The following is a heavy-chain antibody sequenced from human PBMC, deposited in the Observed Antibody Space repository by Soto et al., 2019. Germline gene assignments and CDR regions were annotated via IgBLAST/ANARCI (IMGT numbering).Heavy chain of an antibody. V-gene: IGHV3-64*01. J-gene: IGHJ6*02. CDR3: ARRIPFGYGMDV. CDR1: GFTFSSYA. CDR2: ITSNGGNT. Sequence: EVRLVESGGGLVQPGGSLRLSCAASGFTFSSYAMKWVRQAPGKGLESVSAITSNGGNTDYASSVKGRFTISRDNSKNTLYLQMGSLRAEDMAVYYCARRIPFGYGMDVWGQATTVTVSS. D-gene: IGHD2-21*01.